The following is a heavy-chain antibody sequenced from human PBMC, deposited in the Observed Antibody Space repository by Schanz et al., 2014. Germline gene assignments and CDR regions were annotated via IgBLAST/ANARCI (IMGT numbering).Heavy chain of an antibody. V-gene: IGHV3-23*04. CDR1: GFTFSDSW. J-gene: IGHJ5*02. D-gene: IGHD3-10*01. Sequence: EVQLVESGGGLVQPGGSLRLSCAASGFTFSDSWMHWVRQAPGKGLEWVSHIVGSGDSTYYADSVKGRFSVSRDNSKNTLYLQMNSLRADDTAVYYCAKDQLANYRGSGYNWFDPWGQGTLVTVSS. CDR2: IVGSGDST. CDR3: AKDQLANYRGSGYNWFDP.